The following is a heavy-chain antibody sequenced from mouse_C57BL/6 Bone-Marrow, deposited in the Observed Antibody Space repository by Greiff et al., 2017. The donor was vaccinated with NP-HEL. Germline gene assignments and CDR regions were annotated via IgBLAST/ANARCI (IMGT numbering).Heavy chain of an antibody. J-gene: IGHJ3*01. V-gene: IGHV1-78*01. Sequence: VKLMESDAELVKPGASVKISCKVSGYTFTDHTIHWMKQRPEQGLEWIGYIYPRDGSTKYNEKFKGKATLTADKSSSTAYMQLNSLTSEDSAVYCCARGALPPGFAYWGQGTLVTVSA. D-gene: IGHD3-1*01. CDR3: ARGALPPGFAY. CDR1: GYTFTDHT. CDR2: IYPRDGST.